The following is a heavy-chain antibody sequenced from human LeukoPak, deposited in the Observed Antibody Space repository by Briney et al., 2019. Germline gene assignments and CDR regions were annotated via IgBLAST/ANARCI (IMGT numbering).Heavy chain of an antibody. CDR3: ARATYCGGACYYRFDS. J-gene: IGHJ5*01. CDR2: INPNTGVT. D-gene: IGHD2-21*02. Sequence: ASVSVSCKASGYTFTDYYIHWVRQAPGQGLEWMGWINPNTGVTNYAQRFQGRVTMTRGTSITTAYMELSRLTSDDTAIYYCARATYCGGACYYRFDSWGRGTLVTVSS. V-gene: IGHV1-2*02. CDR1: GYTFTDYY.